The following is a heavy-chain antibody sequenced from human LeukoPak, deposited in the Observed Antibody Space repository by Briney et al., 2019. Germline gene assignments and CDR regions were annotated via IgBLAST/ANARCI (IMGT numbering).Heavy chain of an antibody. V-gene: IGHV3-30*02. Sequence: GGSLRLSCAASGFTFSSYGMYWVRQAPGKGLEWVAFIRYDGSNKYYADSVKGRFTISRDNSKNTLYLQMNSLRAEDTAVYYCAKDPYSSGWYDYYYYYMDVWGKGTTVTISS. CDR1: GFTFSSYG. J-gene: IGHJ6*03. CDR2: IRYDGSNK. CDR3: AKDPYSSGWYDYYYYYMDV. D-gene: IGHD6-19*01.